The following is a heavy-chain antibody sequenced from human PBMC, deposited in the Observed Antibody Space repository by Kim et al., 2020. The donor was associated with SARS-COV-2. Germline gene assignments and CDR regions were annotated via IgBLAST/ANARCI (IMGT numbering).Heavy chain of an antibody. Sequence: GGSLRLSCPASGFTFNSHNINWVRQAPGKGLEWVASISTSNSYIYYADSVKGRFTISRDNARNSLYLQVNSLRAEDTAVYYCARGDLRYFDRHAMDVWGRGTTVTVSS. CDR1: GFTFNSHN. D-gene: IGHD3-9*01. V-gene: IGHV3-21*01. CDR2: ISTSNSYI. CDR3: ARGDLRYFDRHAMDV. J-gene: IGHJ6*02.